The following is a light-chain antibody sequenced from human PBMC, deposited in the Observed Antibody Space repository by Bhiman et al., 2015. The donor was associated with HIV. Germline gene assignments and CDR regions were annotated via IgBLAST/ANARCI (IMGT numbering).Light chain of an antibody. CDR2: KDS. J-gene: IGLJ2*01. CDR3: QVWGGSAVI. Sequence: SYELTQPPSVSVSPGQTARITCSGDALPKQYAYWYQQKPGQAPVLVIYKDSERPSGIPERFSGSSSGTTVTLTISGVQAVDEADYYCQVWGGSAVIFGGGTKLTVL. V-gene: IGLV3-25*02. CDR1: ALPKQY.